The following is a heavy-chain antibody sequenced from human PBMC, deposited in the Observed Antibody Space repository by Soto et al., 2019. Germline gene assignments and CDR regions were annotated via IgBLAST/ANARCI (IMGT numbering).Heavy chain of an antibody. CDR2: ISFDGSLK. CDR3: AKSDGDGSPNSWFYFYGMDV. D-gene: IGHD3-10*01. V-gene: IGHV3-30*18. Sequence: GGSLRLSCAASAGLLRTSGVHWVRQAPGKGLEWVALISFDGSLKYYADSVKGRFTVSRDSSQKTLHLQMNSLRPEDTAVYYCAKSDGDGSPNSWFYFYGMDVWGQGTPVTVSS. J-gene: IGHJ6*02. CDR1: AGLLRTSG.